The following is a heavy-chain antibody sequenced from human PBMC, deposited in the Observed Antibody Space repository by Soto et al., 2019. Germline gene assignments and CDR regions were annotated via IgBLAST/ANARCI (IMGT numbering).Heavy chain of an antibody. CDR1: GFSLSTSGVG. V-gene: IGHV2-5*02. CDR2: IYWDDDK. Sequence: QITLKESGPTLVKPTQTLTLTCTFSGFSLSTSGVGVGWIRQPPGKALEWLALIYWDDDKRYSPSLKSRLTITKDTSKTQVALTMTDMDPVDTATYYCALAVGSSWGIAYWGQGTLATVSS. J-gene: IGHJ4*02. CDR3: ALAVGSSWGIAY. D-gene: IGHD6-13*01.